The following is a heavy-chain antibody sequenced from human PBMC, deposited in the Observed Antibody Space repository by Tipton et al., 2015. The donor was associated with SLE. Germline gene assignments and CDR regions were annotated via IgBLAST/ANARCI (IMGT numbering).Heavy chain of an antibody. CDR2: IYYIGTT. Sequence: LRLSCTVSGGSFTTYYWSWIRQPPGKGLEWIGHIYYIGTTGYNPSLESRVTISIDMSKNQFSLNLNSVAAADTAVYYCARDEVASWLFLWGQGTLVTVSS. CDR1: GGSFTTYY. D-gene: IGHD3-9*01. CDR3: ARDEVASWLFL. J-gene: IGHJ4*02. V-gene: IGHV4-4*08.